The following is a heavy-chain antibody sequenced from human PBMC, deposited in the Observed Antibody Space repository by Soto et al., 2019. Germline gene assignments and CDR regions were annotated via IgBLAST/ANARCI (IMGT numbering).Heavy chain of an antibody. Sequence: EVRLVESGGGLVQPGGSLKLSCAASGFTFSGSAMHWVRQASGKGLEWVGRTRSKANSYATAYAASVKGRFTISRDDSKNTAYLQMNSLKTEDTAVYYCTRSVTGTTAHFDYWGQGTLVTVSS. CDR1: GFTFSGSA. J-gene: IGHJ4*02. CDR2: TRSKANSYAT. V-gene: IGHV3-73*02. CDR3: TRSVTGTTAHFDY. D-gene: IGHD1-7*01.